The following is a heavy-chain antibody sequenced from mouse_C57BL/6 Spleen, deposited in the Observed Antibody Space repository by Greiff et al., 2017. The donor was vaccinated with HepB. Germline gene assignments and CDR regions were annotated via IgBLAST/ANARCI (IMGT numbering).Heavy chain of an antibody. CDR3: ARKVDYWYFDV. CDR1: GYTFTSYW. D-gene: IGHD1-1*01. CDR2: IHPNSGST. Sequence: VQLQQPGAELVKPGASVKLSCKASGYTFTSYWMHWVKQRPGQGLEWIGMIHPNSGSTNYNEKFKSKATLTVDKSSSTAYMQLSSLTSEDSAVYYCARKVDYWYFDVWGTGTTVTVSS. V-gene: IGHV1-64*01. J-gene: IGHJ1*03.